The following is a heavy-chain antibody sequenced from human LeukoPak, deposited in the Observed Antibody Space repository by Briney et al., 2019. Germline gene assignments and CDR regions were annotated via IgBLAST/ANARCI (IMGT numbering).Heavy chain of an antibody. J-gene: IGHJ4*02. V-gene: IGHV3-23*01. CDR3: RRNYYDSSGYSSLEDY. CDR2: ISGSGDNT. Sequence: PGGSLRLSCAASGFTFSNYAMSWVRQAPGKGLEWVSAISGSGDNTHYADSVRGRFTISRDNSKNTLYLQMNSLRAEDTAVYYCRRNYYDSSGYSSLEDYWGQGTLVTVSS. CDR1: GFTFSNYA. D-gene: IGHD3-22*01.